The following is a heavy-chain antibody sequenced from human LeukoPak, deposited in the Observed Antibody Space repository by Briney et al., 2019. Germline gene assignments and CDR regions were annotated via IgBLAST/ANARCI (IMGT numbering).Heavy chain of an antibody. CDR2: IYYSGST. Sequence: SWETLSLTCTVSGGSISSHYWSWIRQSPGKGLEWIGYIYYSGSTNYNPSLKSRVTISVDTSKNQFSLKLSSVTAADTAVYYCARGEMATIEDAFDIWGQGTMVTVSS. D-gene: IGHD5-24*01. V-gene: IGHV4-59*11. CDR3: ARGEMATIEDAFDI. J-gene: IGHJ3*02. CDR1: GGSISSHY.